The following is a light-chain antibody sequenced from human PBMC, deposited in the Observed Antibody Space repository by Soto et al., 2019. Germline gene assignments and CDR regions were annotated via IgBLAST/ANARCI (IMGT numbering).Light chain of an antibody. Sequence: QSALTQPASVSGSPGQSITISCTGTSSDVGGYNYVSWYQQHPGKAPKIMIYEVTNRPSGVSNRFSGSKSGNTASLTISGPEVEDEADDYCCSLTSSSTLLVFGGGTKVTVL. CDR1: SSDVGGYNY. J-gene: IGLJ2*01. CDR3: CSLTSSSTLLV. CDR2: EVT. V-gene: IGLV2-14*01.